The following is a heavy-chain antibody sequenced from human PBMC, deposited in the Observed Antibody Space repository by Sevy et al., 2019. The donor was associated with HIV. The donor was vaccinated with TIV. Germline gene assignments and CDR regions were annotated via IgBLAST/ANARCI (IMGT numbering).Heavy chain of an antibody. V-gene: IGHV1-24*01. CDR1: GYTLTQFS. J-gene: IGHJ4*02. CDR2: FDPEDGDPEDGKT. Sequence: ASVKVSCKVSGYTLTQFSMHWVRQAPGKGLEWMTTFDPEDGDPEDGKTIYAQKFLGRVTMTEDTSTDTAYMELSSLRSDDTAVYYCATTEGYYDSSGYPFDYWGQGTLVTVSS. CDR3: ATTEGYYDSSGYPFDY. D-gene: IGHD3-22*01.